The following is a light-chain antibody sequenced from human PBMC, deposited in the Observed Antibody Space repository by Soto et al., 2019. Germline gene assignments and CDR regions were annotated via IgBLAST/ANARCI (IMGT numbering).Light chain of an antibody. CDR3: QQRSNWPPWT. V-gene: IGKV3-11*01. Sequence: EMVLTQSPATLSLSPGERATLSCRASQSVSSYLAWYQQKPGQAPRLLIYEASNRATGIPARFSGSGSWTDFTLTISSLEPEDVAVYYCQQRSNWPPWTFGHGTKVEIK. CDR1: QSVSSY. CDR2: EAS. J-gene: IGKJ1*01.